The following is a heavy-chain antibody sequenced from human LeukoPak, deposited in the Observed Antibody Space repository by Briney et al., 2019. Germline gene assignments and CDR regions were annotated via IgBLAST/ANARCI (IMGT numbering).Heavy chain of an antibody. J-gene: IGHJ6*02. Sequence: GGSLRLSCAASGFTFSSYAMHWVRQAPGKGLEWVAVISYDGSNKYYADSVKGRFTISRDNSKNTLYLQMNSLRAEDTAVYYCARGEHPGSETGFVVVTAGYGMDVWGQGTTVTVSS. CDR2: ISYDGSNK. CDR3: ARGEHPGSETGFVVVTAGYGMDV. CDR1: GFTFSSYA. D-gene: IGHD2-21*02. V-gene: IGHV3-30*04.